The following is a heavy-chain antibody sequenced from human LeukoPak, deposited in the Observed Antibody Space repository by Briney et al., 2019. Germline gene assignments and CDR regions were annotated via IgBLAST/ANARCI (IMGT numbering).Heavy chain of an antibody. CDR1: GYAFTDYY. Sequence: ASVKVSCKPSGYAFTDYYVHWVRQAPGLGLEWMGIINPLRGITIYAQKFQGRVTMTTDTSTSTVYMDLSSLTSADTAVYYCTRTMGYRPVAGLKEKWFDPWGQGTLVTVSS. D-gene: IGHD6-19*01. CDR2: INPLRGIT. J-gene: IGHJ5*02. CDR3: TRTMGYRPVAGLKEKWFDP. V-gene: IGHV1-46*01.